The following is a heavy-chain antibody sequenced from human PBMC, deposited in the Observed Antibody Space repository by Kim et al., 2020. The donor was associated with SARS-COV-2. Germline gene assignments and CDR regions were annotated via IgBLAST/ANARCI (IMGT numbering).Heavy chain of an antibody. D-gene: IGHD5-12*01. CDR1: GFMFSAYY. Sequence: GGSLRLSCAASGFMFSAYYMKWIRQTPGKGLEWVSYISSSGDSVYYADSVKGRFTISRGNAKNSLYLQMNSLRADDTAVYYCARIYDGGDYWGQGTIVTV. CDR3: ARIYDGGDY. J-gene: IGHJ4*02. CDR2: ISSSGDSV. V-gene: IGHV3-11*01.